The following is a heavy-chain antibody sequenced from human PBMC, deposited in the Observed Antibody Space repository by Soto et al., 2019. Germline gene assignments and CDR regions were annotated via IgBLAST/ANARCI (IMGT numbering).Heavy chain of an antibody. Sequence: EVQLLESGGGLVQPGGSLRLSCAASGFTFSNYAMSWVRQAPGKGLEWVSTITWNGVGTYYADSVKGRFTISRDNSKNTLFLQMSSPRAEDTAVYYCAKKCHYDWGSYVFHFDYWGQGTLVTVSS. CDR3: AKKCHYDWGSYVFHFDY. CDR1: GFTFSNYA. CDR2: ITWNGVGT. D-gene: IGHD3-10*01. J-gene: IGHJ4*02. V-gene: IGHV3-23*01.